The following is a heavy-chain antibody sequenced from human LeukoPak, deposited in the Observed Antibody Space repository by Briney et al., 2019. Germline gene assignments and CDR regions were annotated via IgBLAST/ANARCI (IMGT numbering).Heavy chain of an antibody. V-gene: IGHV2-5*02. CDR3: AHRRSQYFDWLLFGGFDY. CDR1: GFSLSTSGVG. Sequence: SGPTLVKPTQTLTLTCTFSGFSLSTSGVGVGWIRQPPGKALEWLALIYWDDDKRYSPSLKSRLTITKDTSKNQVVLTMTNMDPVDTATYYCAHRRSQYFDWLLFGGFDYWGQGTLVTVSS. CDR2: IYWDDDK. J-gene: IGHJ4*02. D-gene: IGHD3-9*01.